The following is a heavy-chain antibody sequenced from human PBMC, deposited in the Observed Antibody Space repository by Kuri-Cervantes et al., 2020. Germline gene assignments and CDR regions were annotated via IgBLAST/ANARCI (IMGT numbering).Heavy chain of an antibody. J-gene: IGHJ4*02. Sequence: GESLKISCAASEFTFSSYWMSWVRQAPGKGLEWVGRIKSKTDGGTTDYAAPVKGRFTISRDDSKNTLYLQMNSLKTEDTAVYYCTTDSYGSGPFDYWGQGTLVTVSS. D-gene: IGHD3-10*01. CDR1: EFTFSSYW. CDR2: IKSKTDGGTT. CDR3: TTDSYGSGPFDY. V-gene: IGHV3-15*01.